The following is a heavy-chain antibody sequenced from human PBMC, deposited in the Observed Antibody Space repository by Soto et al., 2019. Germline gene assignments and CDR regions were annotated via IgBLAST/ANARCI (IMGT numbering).Heavy chain of an antibody. J-gene: IGHJ4*02. Sequence: ESLKISCKGSGYSFTSSWINCLRQMPGKGLEWMGRLDPSDSYTSYSPSFQGHVTISVDKSISTAYLQWSSLKTSDTAMYYCARSITSYFDLWGQGTLVTVSS. CDR1: GYSFTSSW. D-gene: IGHD3-10*01. V-gene: IGHV5-10-1*01. CDR2: LDPSDSYT. CDR3: ARSITSYFDL.